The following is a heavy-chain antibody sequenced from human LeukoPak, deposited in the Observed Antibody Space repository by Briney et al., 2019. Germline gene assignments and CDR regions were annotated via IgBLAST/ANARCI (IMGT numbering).Heavy chain of an antibody. CDR2: ISSSSSYI. CDR3: VKERGPFDAFDI. V-gene: IGHV3-21*01. CDR1: GFTFSSYS. J-gene: IGHJ3*02. Sequence: PGGSLRLSCAASGFTFSSYSMNWVRQAPGKGLEWVSSISSSSSYIYYADSVKGRFTFSRDNSKNTLSLQMNSLRAEDTAVYHCVKERGPFDAFDIWGQGTMVTVSS.